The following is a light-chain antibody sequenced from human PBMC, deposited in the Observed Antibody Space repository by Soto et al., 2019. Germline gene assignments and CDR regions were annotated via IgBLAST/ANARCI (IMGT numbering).Light chain of an antibody. Sequence: EFVLTQSPATLSLSPGEGASLSCWASQSVGTYMAWYQHKPGQPPRLLIYDASKRATGIPARFSGSGSGTNFTFTISSLEPADFAISFCQLRSSWPPYTFAQGTKVEMK. J-gene: IGKJ2*01. CDR3: QLRSSWPPYT. CDR2: DAS. V-gene: IGKV3-11*01. CDR1: QSVGTY.